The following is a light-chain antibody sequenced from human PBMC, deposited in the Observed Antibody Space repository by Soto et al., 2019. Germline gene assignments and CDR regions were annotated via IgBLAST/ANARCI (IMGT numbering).Light chain of an antibody. V-gene: IGLV2-23*01. J-gene: IGLJ2*01. CDR3: CSYAGGDSVV. CDR2: EDI. CDR1: ISDVGRYNL. Sequence: QSALTQPASVSGSPGQSITISCTGTISDVGRYNLVSWYQQHPDKAPKLIIYEDIERPSGVSHRFSGSTSVNTASLTISGLQTEDEAKYFCCSYAGGDSVVFGVGTKLTVL.